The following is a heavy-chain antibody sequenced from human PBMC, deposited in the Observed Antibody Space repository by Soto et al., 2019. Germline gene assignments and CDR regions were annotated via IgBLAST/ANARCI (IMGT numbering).Heavy chain of an antibody. CDR3: ARGRGAAADYFDF. CDR1: GFTFSDYY. Sequence: QVQLVESGGGLVKPGGSLRLSCAVSGFTFSDYYMTWIRQVPGQGLEWVSYSSSSTSHTNYADSVKGRFTISRDNAKNSLFLQMNSLIAEDTAVYYCARGRGAAADYFDFWGQGTLVTVSS. D-gene: IGHD6-13*01. J-gene: IGHJ4*02. V-gene: IGHV3-11*05. CDR2: SSSSTSHT.